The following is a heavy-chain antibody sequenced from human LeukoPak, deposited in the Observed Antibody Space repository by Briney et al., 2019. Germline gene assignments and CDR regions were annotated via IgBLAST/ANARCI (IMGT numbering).Heavy chain of an antibody. D-gene: IGHD1-1*01. J-gene: IGHJ3*02. CDR2: ISGSGGSA. CDR1: GFTFSSYS. V-gene: IGHV3-23*01. Sequence: PGGSLRLSCAASGFTFSSYSMSWVRQAPGKGVEWVSVISGSGGSAYYADSVKGRFTISRDNSKNTLYLQLNSLRAEDTAVYYCAKRLTTGAKAFDIWGHGTMVTVSS. CDR3: AKRLTTGAKAFDI.